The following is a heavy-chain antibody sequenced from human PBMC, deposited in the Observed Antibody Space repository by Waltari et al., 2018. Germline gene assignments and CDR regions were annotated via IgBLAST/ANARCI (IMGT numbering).Heavy chain of an antibody. CDR2: IYYSGST. J-gene: IGHJ6*03. Sequence: QVQLQESGPGLVKPSETLSLTCTVSGGSISSYYWSWIRQPPGKGLEWIGYIYYSGSTNYNPSLQSRVTISVDTSKNQFSLKLSSVTAADTAVYYCARGVDCWSGYYYYYMDVWGKGTTVTVSS. V-gene: IGHV4-59*01. CDR1: GGSISSYY. CDR3: ARGVDCWSGYYYYYMDV. D-gene: IGHD3-3*01.